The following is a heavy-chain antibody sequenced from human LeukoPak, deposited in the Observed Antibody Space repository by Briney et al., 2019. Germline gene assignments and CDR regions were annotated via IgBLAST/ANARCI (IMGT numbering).Heavy chain of an antibody. CDR3: ARTPQLERGGQLIDY. CDR2: IYYSGST. CDR1: GGSLSSSIYY. Sequence: SSETLSLTCTVSGGSLSSSIYYWGWIRQPPGKGLEWIGSIYYSGSTSHNPSLKSRVTISVNTSKNQFSLKLNSVTAADTAVYYCARTPQLERGGQLIDYWGQGTLVAVSS. V-gene: IGHV4-39*07. J-gene: IGHJ4*02. D-gene: IGHD1-1*01.